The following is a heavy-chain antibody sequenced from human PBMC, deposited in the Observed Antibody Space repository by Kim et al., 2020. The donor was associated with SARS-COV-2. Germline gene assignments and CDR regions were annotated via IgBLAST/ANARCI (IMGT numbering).Heavy chain of an antibody. J-gene: IGHJ4*02. CDR1: GFTFSDYY. Sequence: GGSLRLSCAASGFTFSDYYMSWIRQAPGKGLEWVSYISSSGSTIYYADSVKGRFTISRDNAKNSLYLQMNSLRAEDTAVYYCALTVVAATPFDYWGQGTLVTVSS. CDR3: ALTVVAATPFDY. CDR2: ISSSGSTI. V-gene: IGHV3-11*01. D-gene: IGHD2-15*01.